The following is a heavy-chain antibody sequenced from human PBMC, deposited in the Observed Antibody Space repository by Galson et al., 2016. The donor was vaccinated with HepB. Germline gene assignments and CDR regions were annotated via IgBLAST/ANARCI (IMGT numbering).Heavy chain of an antibody. Sequence: PALVKPTQTLTLTCTLSGFSVSTSGVGVAWIRQPPGKALEWLALIYWDNDKRYRPSLRSRLSISKDTSKNQVVLTMTNMDPEDTGTYYCANRRTPHYLVSGSWNFDYWGQGTLVTVSS. CDR2: IYWDNDK. J-gene: IGHJ4*02. CDR1: GFSVSTSGVG. D-gene: IGHD3-10*01. CDR3: ANRRTPHYLVSGSWNFDY. V-gene: IGHV2-5*02.